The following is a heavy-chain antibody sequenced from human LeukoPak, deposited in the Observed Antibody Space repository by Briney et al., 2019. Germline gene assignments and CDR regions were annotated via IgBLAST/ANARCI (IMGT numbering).Heavy chain of an antibody. CDR2: INPNSGGT. J-gene: IGHJ6*03. D-gene: IGHD1-26*01. CDR1: GYTFTGYY. V-gene: IGHV1-2*02. Sequence: ASVKVSCTSSGYTFTGYYMHWVRQAPGQGLEWMGWINPNSGGTNYAQKFQGRVTITRDTSISTAYMELSRLRSDDTAVYYCARGSAYSGSYYYYYYMDVWGKGTTVTVSS. CDR3: ARGSAYSGSYYYYYYMDV.